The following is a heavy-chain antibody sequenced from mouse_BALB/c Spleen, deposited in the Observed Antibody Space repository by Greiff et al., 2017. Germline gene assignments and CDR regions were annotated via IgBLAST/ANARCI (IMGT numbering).Heavy chain of an antibody. V-gene: IGHV5-6-2*01. J-gene: IGHJ1*01. D-gene: IGHD2-4*01. CDR2: INSNGGST. CDR1: GFTFSSYY. Sequence: EVKLEESGGGLVKLGGSLKLSCAASGFTFSSYYMSWVRQTPEKRLELVAAINSNGGSTYYPDTVKGRFTISRDNAKNTLYLQMSSLKSEDTALYYCARHKDYDDEGYWYFDVWGAGTTVTVSS. CDR3: ARHKDYDDEGYWYFDV.